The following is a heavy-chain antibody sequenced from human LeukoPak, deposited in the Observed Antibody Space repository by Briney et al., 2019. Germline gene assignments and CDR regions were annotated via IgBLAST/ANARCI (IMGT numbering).Heavy chain of an antibody. CDR1: GGSISSYY. CDR2: IYYSGST. V-gene: IGHV4-59*08. D-gene: IGHD3-22*01. J-gene: IGHJ4*02. Sequence: SETLSLTCTVSGGSISSYYWSWIRQPPGKGLEWIGYIYYSGSTSYDPSLKSRVTISGDSSKKQFSLKLSSVTAADTAVYYCARFYYDSRGYWYYFDYWGQGTLVTVSS. CDR3: ARFYYDSRGYWYYFDY.